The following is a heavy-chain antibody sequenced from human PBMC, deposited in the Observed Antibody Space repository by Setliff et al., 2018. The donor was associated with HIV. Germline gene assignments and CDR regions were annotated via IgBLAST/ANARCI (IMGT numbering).Heavy chain of an antibody. D-gene: IGHD3-16*01. CDR2: IHYTGST. CDR1: GASISGYY. J-gene: IGHJ5*02. Sequence: SETLSLTCTVSGASISGYYWSWIRQPPGKELQWIGYIHYTGSTNYNPSLQSRITVSLDMSKSQFSLKLSSVTAADTAFYYCARGGPNWFDPWGPGTLVTVSS. V-gene: IGHV4-59*13. CDR3: ARGGPNWFDP.